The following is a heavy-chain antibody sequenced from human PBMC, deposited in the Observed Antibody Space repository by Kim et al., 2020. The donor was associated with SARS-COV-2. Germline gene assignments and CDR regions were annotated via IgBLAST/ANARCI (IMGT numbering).Heavy chain of an antibody. Sequence: PSLKSRVTISVDTSKNQFSLKLSSVTAADTAVYYCAKTFPGQWLAYFDYWGQGTLVTVSS. J-gene: IGHJ4*02. CDR3: AKTFPGQWLAYFDY. V-gene: IGHV4-59*01. D-gene: IGHD6-19*01.